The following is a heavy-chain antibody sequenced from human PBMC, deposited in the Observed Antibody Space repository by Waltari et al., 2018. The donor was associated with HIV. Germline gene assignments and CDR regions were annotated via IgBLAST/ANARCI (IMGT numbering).Heavy chain of an antibody. J-gene: IGHJ6*02. V-gene: IGHV4-39*07. CDR3: AREETATDPPNYYYYGMDV. D-gene: IGHD2-21*02. Sequence: QLQLQESGPGLVKPSETLSLTCTVSGGSISSSSYYWGWIRQPPGKGLEWIGSIYYSGSTYYNPSLKSRVTISVDTSKNQFSLKLSYVTAADTAVYFCAREETATDPPNYYYYGMDVWGQGTTVTVSS. CDR2: IYYSGST. CDR1: GGSISSSSYY.